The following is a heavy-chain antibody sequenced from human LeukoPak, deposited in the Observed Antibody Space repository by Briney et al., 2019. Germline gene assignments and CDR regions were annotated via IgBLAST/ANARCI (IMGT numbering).Heavy chain of an antibody. CDR1: GGSIKSHF. CDR2: IFHSGST. D-gene: IGHD1-26*01. Sequence: SETLSLTCTVSGGSIKSHFWSWVRQPPGKRLEWIGYIFHSGSTNYNPSLKSRVTISVDTSKNQFSLRPTSVTAADTAVYYCARVRGSSGSYEYYHYMDVWGKGTTVTISS. J-gene: IGHJ6*03. V-gene: IGHV4-59*11. CDR3: ARVRGSSGSYEYYHYMDV.